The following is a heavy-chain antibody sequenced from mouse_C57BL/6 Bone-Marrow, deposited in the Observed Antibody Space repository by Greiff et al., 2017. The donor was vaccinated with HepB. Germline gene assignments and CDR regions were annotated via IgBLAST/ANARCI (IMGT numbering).Heavy chain of an antibody. D-gene: IGHD1-1*01. CDR3: ARDLTTVVATGYFDV. CDR1: GFTFSSYA. Sequence: EVQGVESGGGLVKPGGSLKLSCAASGFTFSSYAMSWVRQTPEKRLEWVATISDGGSYTYYPDNVKGRFTISRDNAKNNLYLQMSHLKSEDTAMYYCARDLTTVVATGYFDVWGTGTTVTVSS. J-gene: IGHJ1*03. CDR2: ISDGGSYT. V-gene: IGHV5-4*01.